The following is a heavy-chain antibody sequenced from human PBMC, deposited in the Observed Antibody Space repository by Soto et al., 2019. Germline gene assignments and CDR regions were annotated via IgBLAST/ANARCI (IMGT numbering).Heavy chain of an antibody. CDR3: AKAPRGGVIITTYSAHIDY. D-gene: IGHD3-3*01. J-gene: IGHJ4*02. CDR2: INPDGGST. Sequence: QVQLVQSGAEVKKPGASVMLSCKASGYTFTSYYMHWVRQAPGQGLEWMGIINPDGGSTRYAQKFQGRVTMTRDTSTSTFSMELSSLRSDDTAVYYCAKAPRGGVIITTYSAHIDYWGQGTLVTVSS. V-gene: IGHV1-46*01. CDR1: GYTFTSYY.